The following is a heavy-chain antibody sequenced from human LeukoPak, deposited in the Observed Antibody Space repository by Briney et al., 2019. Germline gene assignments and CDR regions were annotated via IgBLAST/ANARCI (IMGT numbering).Heavy chain of an antibody. CDR1: RDTFTRCA. CDR2: IIPIDGTA. V-gene: IGHV1-69*13. Sequence: GASVKVSCKASRDTFTRCAYSWGRQAPGQGLEWMGGIIPIDGTANFGQKFQGRVTITADESTSTAYMELSSLRSEDTAIYYCARDPGAPVRAFDVWGQGTMVTVSS. J-gene: IGHJ3*01. D-gene: IGHD3-10*01. CDR3: ARDPGAPVRAFDV.